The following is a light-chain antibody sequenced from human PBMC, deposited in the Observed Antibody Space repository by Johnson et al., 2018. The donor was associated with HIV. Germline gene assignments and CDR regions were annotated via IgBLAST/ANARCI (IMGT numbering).Light chain of an antibody. Sequence: QSVLTQPPSVSAAPGQRVTRSYSGSSSNIGNNYVSWYQQLPGTAPKLLIYDNNKRPSGIPDRFSASKSGTSATLVITGLQTGDEADYYCGAWDSSLSAHFVFGTGTKVTVL. CDR1: SSNIGNNY. CDR2: DNN. V-gene: IGLV1-51*01. CDR3: GAWDSSLSAHFV. J-gene: IGLJ1*01.